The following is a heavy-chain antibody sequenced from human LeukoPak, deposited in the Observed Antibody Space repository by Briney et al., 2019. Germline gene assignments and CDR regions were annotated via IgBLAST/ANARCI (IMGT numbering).Heavy chain of an antibody. V-gene: IGHV1-46*01. J-gene: IGHJ6*02. D-gene: IGHD3-3*01. Sequence: GASVKASCKASGYTFTSYYMHWVRQAPGQGLEWMGIINPSGGSTSYAQKFQGRVTMTRDTSTSTVYMELSSLRSEDTAVYYCAAEQLRFLEWLTNPLYYYGMDVWGQGTTVTVSS. CDR3: AAEQLRFLEWLTNPLYYYGMDV. CDR1: GYTFTSYY. CDR2: INPSGGST.